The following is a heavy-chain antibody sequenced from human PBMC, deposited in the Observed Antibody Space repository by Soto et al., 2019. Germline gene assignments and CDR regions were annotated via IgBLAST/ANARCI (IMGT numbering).Heavy chain of an antibody. CDR1: GFTFRTYA. CDR3: AKAFEGSGYTYERAFDY. CDR2: VNGPGSGV. D-gene: IGHD5-12*01. Sequence: EVQLLESGGGLVQPRGSLRLSCAASGFTFRTYAMAWVRQAPGKGLEWVSSVNGPGSGVYQPDYVKGRFTISRDNFKNTLDLQMDGLRAEDTALYYCAKAFEGSGYTYERAFDYWGQGNLVTVSS. J-gene: IGHJ4*02. V-gene: IGHV3-23*01.